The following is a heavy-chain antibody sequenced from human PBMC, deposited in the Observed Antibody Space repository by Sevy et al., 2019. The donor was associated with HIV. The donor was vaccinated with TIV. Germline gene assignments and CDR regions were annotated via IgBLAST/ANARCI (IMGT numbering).Heavy chain of an antibody. Sequence: GGSLRLSCAASGFTFRSAWMPWVRQAPGKGLVWVSRINRDGSSTAYADSVKGRFTISRDNAKNTLYLQMNSLRAEDTSVYYCLSEGGDWFDPWGQGTLVTVSS. D-gene: IGHD3-16*01. CDR3: LSEGGDWFDP. J-gene: IGHJ5*02. CDR1: GFTFRSAW. CDR2: INRDGSST. V-gene: IGHV3-74*01.